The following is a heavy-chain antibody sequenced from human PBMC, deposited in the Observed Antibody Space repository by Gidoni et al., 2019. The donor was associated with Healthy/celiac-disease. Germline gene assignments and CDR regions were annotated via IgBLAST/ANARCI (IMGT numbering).Heavy chain of an antibody. J-gene: IGHJ4*02. CDR1: GFTFSSYG. CDR2: IWYDGSNK. Sequence: QVQLVESGGGVVQPGRSLRLSCAASGFTFSSYGMHWVRQAPGKGLEWVAVIWYDGSNKYYADSVKGRFTISRDNSKNTLYLQMNSLRAEDTAVYYCARDGGAVAGFDYWGQGTLVTVSS. V-gene: IGHV3-33*01. D-gene: IGHD6-19*01. CDR3: ARDGGAVAGFDY.